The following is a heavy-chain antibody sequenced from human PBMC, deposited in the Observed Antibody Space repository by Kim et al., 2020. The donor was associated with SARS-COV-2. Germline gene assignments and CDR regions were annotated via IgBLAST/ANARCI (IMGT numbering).Heavy chain of an antibody. CDR3: TTPILTCYFSGFDY. Sequence: AAPVKGRFTISRDDSKNTLYLQMNSLKTEDTAVYYCTTPILTCYFSGFDYWGQGTLVTVSS. J-gene: IGHJ4*02. D-gene: IGHD3-9*01. V-gene: IGHV3-15*01.